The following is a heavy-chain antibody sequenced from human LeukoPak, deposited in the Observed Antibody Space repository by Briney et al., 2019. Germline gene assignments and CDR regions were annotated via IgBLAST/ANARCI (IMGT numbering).Heavy chain of an antibody. V-gene: IGHV3-30*18. D-gene: IGHD2-2*01. J-gene: IGHJ6*02. CDR3: AEEEQYIVVVPAALSDV. Sequence: GGSLRLSCAASGFTFSSYGMHWVRQAPGKGLEWVAVISYDGSNKYYADSVKGRFTISRDNSKNTLYLQMNSLRAEDTAVYYCAEEEQYIVVVPAALSDVWGQGTTVTVSS. CDR1: GFTFSSYG. CDR2: ISYDGSNK.